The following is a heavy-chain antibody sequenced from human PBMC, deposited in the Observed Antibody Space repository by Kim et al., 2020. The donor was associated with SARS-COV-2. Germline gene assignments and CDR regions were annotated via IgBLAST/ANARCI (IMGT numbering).Heavy chain of an antibody. J-gene: IGHJ4*02. V-gene: IGHV3-23*01. Sequence: GGGTYYADSVKGRFTISRDNSKNTLYLQMNSLRAEDTALYYCAKDQNVAYWGQGTLVTVSS. D-gene: IGHD5-12*01. CDR2: GGGT. CDR3: AKDQNVAY.